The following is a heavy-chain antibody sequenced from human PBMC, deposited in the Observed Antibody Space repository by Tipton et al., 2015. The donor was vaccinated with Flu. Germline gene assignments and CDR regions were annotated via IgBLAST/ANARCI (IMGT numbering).Heavy chain of an antibody. CDR3: AKRGYSYAWDY. D-gene: IGHD5-18*01. CDR2: INDVGSS. J-gene: IGHJ4*02. Sequence: LRLSCAVYGGSFRGYYWSWIRQPPGKGLEWIGQINDVGSSNYNSTLKSRVTISVDTSKNQFSLNLSSVTTADTAVYYCAKRGYSYAWDYWGQGNLVTVSS. V-gene: IGHV4-34*01. CDR1: GGSFRGYY.